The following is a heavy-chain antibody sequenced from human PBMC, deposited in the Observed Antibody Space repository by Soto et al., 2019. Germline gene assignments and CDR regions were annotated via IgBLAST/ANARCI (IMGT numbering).Heavy chain of an antibody. D-gene: IGHD3-3*01. Sequence: QVQLQESGPGLVKPSETLSLTCTVSGGSISSYYWSWIRQPAGKGLEWIGRIYTSGSTNYNPSLKSRVTMSVDTSKNQFSLKLSSVTAADTAVYYCVRSGGITIFGVVSDYYGMDVWGQGTTVTVSS. J-gene: IGHJ6*02. CDR2: IYTSGST. CDR1: GGSISSYY. V-gene: IGHV4-4*07. CDR3: VRSGGITIFGVVSDYYGMDV.